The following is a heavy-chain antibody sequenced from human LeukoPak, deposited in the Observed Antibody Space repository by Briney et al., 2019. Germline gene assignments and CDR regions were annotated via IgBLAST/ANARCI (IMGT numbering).Heavy chain of an antibody. V-gene: IGHV3-21*06. J-gene: IGHJ4*02. CDR1: GFSFSDYT. Sequence: PGESLRLSCAASGFSFSDYTMNWVRQAPGKGLEWVSCINTRSSDIYYADSMRGRFIISRDNTKNTLYLQMSSLRAEDTAVYYCARDEHLGPFSPIDFWGQGTLVTVSS. CDR3: ARDEHLGPFSPIDF. CDR2: INTRSSDI. D-gene: IGHD3-16*01.